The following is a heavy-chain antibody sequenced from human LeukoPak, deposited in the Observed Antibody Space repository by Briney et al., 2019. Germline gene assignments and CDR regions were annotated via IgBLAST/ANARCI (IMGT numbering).Heavy chain of an antibody. Sequence: GGSLGLSCAASGFSFSIYGMHWVRQAPGKGLEWVAFIRKDGNNKYYADSVEGRFIISRDISKNTLYLQMNSLRPEDTAVYYCAKDHPSIARWGQGTLVTVSS. D-gene: IGHD2-15*01. CDR2: IRKDGNNK. J-gene: IGHJ4*02. CDR3: AKDHPSIAR. CDR1: GFSFSIYG. V-gene: IGHV3-30*02.